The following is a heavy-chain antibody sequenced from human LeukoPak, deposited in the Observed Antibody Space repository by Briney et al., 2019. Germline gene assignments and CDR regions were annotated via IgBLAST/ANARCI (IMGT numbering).Heavy chain of an antibody. CDR1: GFTFGDYW. D-gene: IGHD6-13*01. V-gene: IGHV3-7*01. CDR2: IKQDGSEI. J-gene: IGHJ5*02. CDR3: AKRGEGVSNTWYMNNWFDP. Sequence: GGSLRLSCAASGFTFGDYWMSWVRQAPGKGLEWVANIKQDGSEIYYVDSVKGRFTISRDNSKNTLYLQMNSLRAEDTAVYYCAKRGEGVSNTWYMNNWFDPWGQGTLVTVSS.